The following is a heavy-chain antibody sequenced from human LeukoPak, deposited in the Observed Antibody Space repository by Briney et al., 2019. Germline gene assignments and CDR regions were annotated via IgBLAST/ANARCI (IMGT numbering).Heavy chain of an antibody. CDR3: AREGHYYDSSGYSFDY. D-gene: IGHD3-22*01. V-gene: IGHV4-4*07. CDR1: GGSISSYY. CDR2: IYTSGST. J-gene: IGHJ4*02. Sequence: PSETLSLTCTVSGGSISSYYWSWIRQPAGKGLEWIGRIYTSGSTNYNPSLKSRVTMSVDTSKNQFSLELSSVTAADTAVYYCAREGHYYDSSGYSFDYWGQGTLVTVSS.